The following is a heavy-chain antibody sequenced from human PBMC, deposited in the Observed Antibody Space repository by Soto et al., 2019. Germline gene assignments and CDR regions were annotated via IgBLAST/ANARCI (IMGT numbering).Heavy chain of an antibody. CDR1: GGSISSSSYY. D-gene: IGHD4-17*01. Sequence: QLQLQESGPGLVKPSETLSLTCTVSGGSISSSSYYWGWIRQPPGKGLEWIGSIYYSGSTDYNPSLKSRVTISVDTSKNQFSLKRSSVTAADTAVYYCASDYGGRFDPWGQGTLVTVSS. CDR2: IYYSGST. J-gene: IGHJ5*02. CDR3: ASDYGGRFDP. V-gene: IGHV4-39*01.